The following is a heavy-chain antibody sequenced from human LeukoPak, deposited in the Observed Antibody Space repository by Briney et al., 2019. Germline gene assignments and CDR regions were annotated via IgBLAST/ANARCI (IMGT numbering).Heavy chain of an antibody. Sequence: PGGSLRLSCAASGFTFSDYYMTWIRQAPGKGLEWVSYISSNGNTIYYADSVKGRFTISRDNVKNSLYLQMNSLRAEDTAVYYCARSYSSGWIYFDYWGQGTLVTVSS. CDR2: ISSNGNTI. CDR1: GFTFSDYY. J-gene: IGHJ4*02. D-gene: IGHD6-19*01. CDR3: ARSYSSGWIYFDY. V-gene: IGHV3-11*04.